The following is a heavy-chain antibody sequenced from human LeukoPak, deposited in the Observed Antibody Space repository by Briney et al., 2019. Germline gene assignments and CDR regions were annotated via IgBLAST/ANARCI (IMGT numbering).Heavy chain of an antibody. J-gene: IGHJ4*02. CDR1: GFTFSTYN. D-gene: IGHD1-1*01. Sequence: GGSLRLSCAASGFTFSTYNMNWVRQAPGKGLEWVSSISDRSDYIYYAASLKGRFSISRDNANNSLYLLMNNLRAEDTAIYYCARGNWNDEGFFDYWGQGILVTVSS. CDR2: ISDRSDYI. CDR3: ARGNWNDEGFFDY. V-gene: IGHV3-21*01.